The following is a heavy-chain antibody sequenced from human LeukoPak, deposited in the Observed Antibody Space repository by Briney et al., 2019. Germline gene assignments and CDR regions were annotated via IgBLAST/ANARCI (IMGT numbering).Heavy chain of an antibody. V-gene: IGHV3-21*01. Sequence: GGSLRLYCAASGFTFSSYNMKWVRQAPGKGREWVSYISSGSAYIYYEDSVKGRITISRDNAKNSLYLQMRSLRAEDTAVYYCARGKTRQNIVTRKTYNWFVPWSQGTLATVSS. CDR1: GFTFSSYN. D-gene: IGHD2/OR15-2a*01. J-gene: IGHJ5*02. CDR3: ARGKTRQNIVTRKTYNWFVP. CDR2: ISSGSAYI.